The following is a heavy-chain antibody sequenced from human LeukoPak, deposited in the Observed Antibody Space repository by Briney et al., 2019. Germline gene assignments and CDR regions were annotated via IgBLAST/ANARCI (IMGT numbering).Heavy chain of an antibody. CDR3: TTDSIQLWLPTAFDY. Sequence: GGSLRLSXAASGFTFSNAWMSWVRQAPGKGLEWVGRIKSKTDGGTTDYAAPVKGRFTISRDDSKNTLYLQMNSLKTEDTAVYYCTTDSIQLWLPTAFDYWGQGTPVTVSS. J-gene: IGHJ4*02. D-gene: IGHD5-18*01. CDR2: IKSKTDGGTT. V-gene: IGHV3-15*01. CDR1: GFTFSNAW.